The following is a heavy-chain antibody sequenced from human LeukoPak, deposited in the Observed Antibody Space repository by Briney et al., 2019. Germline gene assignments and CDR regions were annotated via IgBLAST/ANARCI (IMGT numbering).Heavy chain of an antibody. V-gene: IGHV1-69*04. J-gene: IGHJ4*02. Sequence: SVKVSCKASGGTFSSYAISWVRQAPGQGLEWMGRIIPILGIANYAQKFQGRVTITADKSTSTAYMELSSLRSEDTAVYYCARDIMVRGYSDYWGQGTLVTVSS. CDR3: ARDIMVRGYSDY. CDR2: IIPILGIA. D-gene: IGHD3-10*01. CDR1: GGTFSSYA.